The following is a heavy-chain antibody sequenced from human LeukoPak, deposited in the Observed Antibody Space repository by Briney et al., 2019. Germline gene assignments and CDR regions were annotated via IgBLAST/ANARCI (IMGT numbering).Heavy chain of an antibody. CDR2: INPNSGGT. D-gene: IGHD4-11*01. CDR3: ARALARSTVSAGY. Sequence: GASVKVSCKASGYTFTGYYMHWVRQAPGQGLEWMGWINPNSGGTNYAQKFQGRVTMTRDTSISTAYMELSRPRSDDTAVYYCARALARSTVSAGYWGQGTLVTVSS. CDR1: GYTFTGYY. V-gene: IGHV1-2*02. J-gene: IGHJ4*02.